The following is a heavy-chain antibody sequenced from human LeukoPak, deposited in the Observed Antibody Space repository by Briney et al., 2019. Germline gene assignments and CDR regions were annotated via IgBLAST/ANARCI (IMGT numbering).Heavy chain of an antibody. CDR3: AGSYLGYYYYGMDV. CDR1: GGSFSGYY. CDR2: INYSGST. Sequence: SETLSLTCAVYGGSFSGYYWSWIRQPPGKGLEWIGEINYSGSTNYNPSLKSRVTISVDTSKNQFSLKLSSVTAADTAVYYCAGSYLGYYYYGMDVWGQGTTVTVSS. V-gene: IGHV4-34*01. D-gene: IGHD1-26*01. J-gene: IGHJ6*02.